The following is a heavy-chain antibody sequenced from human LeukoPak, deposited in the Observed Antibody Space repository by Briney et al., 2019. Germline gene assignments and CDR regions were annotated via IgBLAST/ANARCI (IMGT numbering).Heavy chain of an antibody. CDR2: ISFDGSKI. J-gene: IGHJ4*02. Sequence: GGSLRLSCVASGFDFRTYGMHWVRQAPGKGLEWVAFISFDGSKIYYTESVKGRFIISRDNSKNTLNLQMDSLTTEDTAVFYCAKGLRWFGEYYHNYFDHWGQGALVTVSS. V-gene: IGHV3-30*18. CDR3: AKGLRWFGEYYHNYFDH. CDR1: GFDFRTYG. D-gene: IGHD3-10*01.